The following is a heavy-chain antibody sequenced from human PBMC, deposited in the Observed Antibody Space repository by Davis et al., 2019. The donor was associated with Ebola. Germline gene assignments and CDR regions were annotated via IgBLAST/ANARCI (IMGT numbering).Heavy chain of an antibody. Sequence: PGGSLRLSCAASGFNFRSYGMHWVRQAPDKGLEWVAVIWYDGSRKYYGDSVKDRFTIPRDNSNNLLYLQMNSLRAEDTAVYYCAIPDCSGANCYSVYIKNWGQGTLVTVSS. J-gene: IGHJ4*02. CDR2: IWYDGSRK. CDR3: AIPDCSGANCYSVYIKN. CDR1: GFNFRSYG. D-gene: IGHD2-15*01. V-gene: IGHV3-33*01.